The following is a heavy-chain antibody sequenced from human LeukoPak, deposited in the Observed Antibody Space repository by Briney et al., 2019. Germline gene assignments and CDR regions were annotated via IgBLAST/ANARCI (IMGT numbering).Heavy chain of an antibody. J-gene: IGHJ6*02. D-gene: IGHD1-7*01. V-gene: IGHV5-51*01. CDR2: IYPGDSDT. Sequence: GESLKISCKGSGYRFTDYWVGWVRQMPGKGLERMGIIYPGDSDTRYSPSFQGQVTISADKSINTAHLQWSSLKASDTAMYYCARGAAGTTPDYYYFGLGVWGQGTTVRVSS. CDR3: ARGAAGTTPDYYYFGLGV. CDR1: GYRFTDYW.